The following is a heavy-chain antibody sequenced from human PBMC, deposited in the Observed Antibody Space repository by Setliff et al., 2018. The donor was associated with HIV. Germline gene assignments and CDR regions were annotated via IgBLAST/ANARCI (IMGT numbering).Heavy chain of an antibody. CDR3: ARGGYRDGYDY. J-gene: IGHJ4*02. CDR2: IHSYGST. CDR1: SASISSYS. V-gene: IGHV4-59*01. D-gene: IGHD5-18*01. Sequence: SETLSLTCTVSSASISSYSWSWIRQSPGKRLEWIGYIHSYGSTDYNPSLESRVTISVDTSKNQLSLKLRSVAAADTAVYYCARGGYRDGYDYWGQGTLVTVSS.